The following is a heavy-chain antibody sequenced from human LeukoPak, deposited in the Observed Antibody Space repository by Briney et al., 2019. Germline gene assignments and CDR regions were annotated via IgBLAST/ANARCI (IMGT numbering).Heavy chain of an antibody. Sequence: ASVKVSCKASGYTFTTSGISWVRQAPGQGLEWMGWISAYNGQTNYAQKVQGGVTMTTDTSTKTAYMELRSLGSDDTAVYYCAGVAGFYWNSDSFDYWGQGTQVTVSS. D-gene: IGHD1-7*01. V-gene: IGHV1-18*01. J-gene: IGHJ4*02. CDR2: ISAYNGQT. CDR3: AGVAGFYWNSDSFDY. CDR1: GYTFTTSG.